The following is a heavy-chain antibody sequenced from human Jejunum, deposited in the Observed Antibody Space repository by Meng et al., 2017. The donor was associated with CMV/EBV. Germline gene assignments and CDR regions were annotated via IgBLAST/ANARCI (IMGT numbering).Heavy chain of an antibody. V-gene: IGHV3-74*01. CDR3: ARDNRNMAALCDY. J-gene: IGHJ4*02. CDR1: GFTFSSYW. D-gene: IGHD6-6*01. Sequence: SGFTFSSYWMHWVRQAPGKGLVWVARINIDGSSATYVDTVKGRVTVSRDNAKNTLYLQMNSLRAEDTAVYYCARDNRNMAALCDYWGQGTLVTVSS. CDR2: INIDGSSA.